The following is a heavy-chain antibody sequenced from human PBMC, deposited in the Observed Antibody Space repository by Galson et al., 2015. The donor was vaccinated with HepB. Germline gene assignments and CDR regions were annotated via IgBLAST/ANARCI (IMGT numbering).Heavy chain of an antibody. CDR3: AKDVGGDDYGDLLDAFDI. CDR2: ISWNSGSI. CDR1: GFTFDDYA. J-gene: IGHJ3*02. Sequence: SLRLSCAASGFTFDDYAMHWVRQAPGKGLEWVSGISWNSGSIGYADSVKGRFTISRDNAKNSLCLQMNSLRAEDTALYYCAKDVGGDDYGDLLDAFDIWGQGTMVTVSS. V-gene: IGHV3-9*01. D-gene: IGHD4-17*01.